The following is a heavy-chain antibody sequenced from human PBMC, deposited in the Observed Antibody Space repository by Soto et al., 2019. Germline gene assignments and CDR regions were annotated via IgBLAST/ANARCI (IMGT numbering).Heavy chain of an antibody. Sequence: QVTLEQSGPVLVKPTETLTLTCAVSGFSVSRTRMGVSWIRQPPGRALEWLAHIFSSDEKSYSTSLKSRLVISKDTSRSQVVLRMTNMDPLDTGTYYCARIDVARVIWSRGTLVTVSS. CDR2: IFSSDEK. D-gene: IGHD6-6*01. CDR1: GFSVSRTRMG. V-gene: IGHV2-26*01. J-gene: IGHJ4*02. CDR3: ARIDVARVI.